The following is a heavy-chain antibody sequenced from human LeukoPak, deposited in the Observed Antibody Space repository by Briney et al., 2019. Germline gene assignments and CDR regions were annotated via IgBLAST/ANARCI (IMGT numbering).Heavy chain of an antibody. CDR3: AKDIFSSSWPYYYYYYGMDV. Sequence: WXSGSIGYADSVKGRFTISRDNAKNSLYLQMNSLRAEDTALYYCAKDIFSSSWPYYYYYYGMDVWGQGTTVTVSS. J-gene: IGHJ6*02. V-gene: IGHV3-9*01. D-gene: IGHD6-13*01. CDR2: WXSGSI.